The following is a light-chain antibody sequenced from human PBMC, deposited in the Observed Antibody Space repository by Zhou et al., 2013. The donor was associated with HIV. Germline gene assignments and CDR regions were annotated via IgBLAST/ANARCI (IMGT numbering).Light chain of an antibody. V-gene: IGKV1D-13*01. Sequence: AIQLTQSPSSLSASVGDRVTITCRASQGISSALAWYQHKPGKAPKLLIYDASSLESGVPSRFSGSGSETYFTLTISSLQPEDFATYYCQQFNNYPLTFGGGTKVEIK. CDR3: QQFNNYPLT. CDR2: DAS. J-gene: IGKJ4*01. CDR1: QGISSA.